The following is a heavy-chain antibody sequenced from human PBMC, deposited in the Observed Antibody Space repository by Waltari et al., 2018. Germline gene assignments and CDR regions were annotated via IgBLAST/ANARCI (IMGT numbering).Heavy chain of an antibody. J-gene: IGHJ4*02. CDR2: INPNSGDT. CDR3: ARDLGSDYGNRDY. CDR1: GNTVNGYF. D-gene: IGHD4-17*01. Sequence: QVHLVQSGAEVKKPGASVKVACKASGNTVNGYFIQWVRRAPGQGLEWMGRINPNSGDTNYAQKFQGRVTLTRDTSINTAYMELSSLKSDDTAVYYCARDLGSDYGNRDYWGQGTLVTVPS. V-gene: IGHV1-2*06.